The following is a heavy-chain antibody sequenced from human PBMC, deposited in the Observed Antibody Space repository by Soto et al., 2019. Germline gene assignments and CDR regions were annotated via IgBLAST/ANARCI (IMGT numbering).Heavy chain of an antibody. CDR1: GYTFTNYA. J-gene: IGHJ3*02. CDR2: INAGNGNT. D-gene: IGHD2-2*01. V-gene: IGHV1-3*01. CDR3: ARAGYCSSTSCSEAFEI. Sequence: QVQFVQSGAELKKPGASVKVSCKASGYTFTNYAMHWVRQAPGQRLEWMGWINAGNGNTKYSQKCQGRVTITRDTSARTAYVELTSLRSDDTAVYYCARAGYCSSTSCSEAFEIWGQGTVVTVSS.